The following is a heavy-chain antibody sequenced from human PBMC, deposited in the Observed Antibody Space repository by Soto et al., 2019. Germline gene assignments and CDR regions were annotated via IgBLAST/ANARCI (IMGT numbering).Heavy chain of an antibody. D-gene: IGHD2-21*02. Sequence: QVQLMQSGAEVKKPGASVKVSCKASGDTFTDYYIHWGLQAPGQGLEWMGTVNPSGGHTTYAQHFLGRVTMTRDTSTSTLYMELTSLTSDDTAIYYCARGGHVVVVTAALDYWGQGTLVTVSS. V-gene: IGHV1-46*01. CDR1: GDTFTDYY. J-gene: IGHJ4*02. CDR2: VNPSGGHT. CDR3: ARGGHVVVVTAALDY.